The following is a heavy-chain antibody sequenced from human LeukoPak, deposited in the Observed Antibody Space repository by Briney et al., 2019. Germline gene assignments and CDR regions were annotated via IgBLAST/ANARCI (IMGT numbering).Heavy chain of an antibody. D-gene: IGHD1-26*01. CDR1: GYTFTSYY. V-gene: IGHV1-46*01. CDR3: ARDRAYSGSYFFDY. J-gene: IGHJ4*02. Sequence: ASVRVSCKSSGYTFTSYYMHWVRQAPGQGLEWMGIINPNVGSTSYAQRFQGRVAMTRDTSTSTAYMELSSLRSEDTALYYCARDRAYSGSYFFDYWGQGWLVTVSS. CDR2: INPNVGST.